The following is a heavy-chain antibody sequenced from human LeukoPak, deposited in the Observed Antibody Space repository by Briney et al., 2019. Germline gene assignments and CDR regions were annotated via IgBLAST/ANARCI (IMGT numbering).Heavy chain of an antibody. D-gene: IGHD6-25*01. Sequence: SETLSLTCTVSGGSISSYYWSWIRQPAGKGLEWIGRIYTSGSTYYNPSLKSRVTISVDTSKNQFSLKLSSVTAADTAVYYCAREGVRIAASNWFDPWGQGTLVTVSS. J-gene: IGHJ5*02. CDR1: GGSISSYY. CDR2: IYTSGST. CDR3: AREGVRIAASNWFDP. V-gene: IGHV4-4*07.